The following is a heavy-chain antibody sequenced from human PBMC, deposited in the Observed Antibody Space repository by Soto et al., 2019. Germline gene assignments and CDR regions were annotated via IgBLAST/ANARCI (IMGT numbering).Heavy chain of an antibody. CDR3: AGQYSSSSVEF. D-gene: IGHD6-6*01. CDR1: GFTFSDYY. J-gene: IGHJ4*02. Sequence: QVQLVESGGGLVKPGGSLRLSCAASGFTFSDYYMNWIRQAPGKGLEWVSYISSGAITIYYADSVKGRFTISRDNAKNSLYLQMNSLIAEDTAVYYCAGQYSSSSVEFWGQGTLVTVSS. V-gene: IGHV3-11*01. CDR2: ISSGAITI.